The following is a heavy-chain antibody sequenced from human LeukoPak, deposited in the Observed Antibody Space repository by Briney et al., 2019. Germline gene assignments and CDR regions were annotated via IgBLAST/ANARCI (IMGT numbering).Heavy chain of an antibody. V-gene: IGHV3-48*03. CDR3: ASGPTVAVVY. D-gene: IGHD6-19*01. J-gene: IGHJ4*02. CDR1: GFTFSSYE. CDR2: ISSSGSTI. Sequence: GGSLRLSCAASGFTFSSYEMNWVRQAPGKGLEWVSYISSSGSTIYYADSVKGRFTISRDNAKSSLYLQMNSLRAEDTAVYYCASGPTVAVVYWGQGTLVTVSS.